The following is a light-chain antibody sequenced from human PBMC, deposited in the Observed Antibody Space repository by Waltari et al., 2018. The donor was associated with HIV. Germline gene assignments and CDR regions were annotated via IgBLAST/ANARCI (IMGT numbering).Light chain of an antibody. V-gene: IGKV3-11*01. CDR3: QQRSNWPLFT. CDR2: DAS. J-gene: IGKJ3*01. Sequence: EIVLTQSPATLSLSPGERATLSCRASQSVSSYLAWYQQKPGQAPRLLIYDASNRATGIPARFIGSGSATDFTLTISSLEPEDFAVYYCQQRSNWPLFTFGPGTKVDIK. CDR1: QSVSSY.